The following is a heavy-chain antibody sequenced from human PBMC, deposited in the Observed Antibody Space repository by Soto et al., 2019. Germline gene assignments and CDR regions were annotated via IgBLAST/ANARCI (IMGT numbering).Heavy chain of an antibody. CDR3: VKDLGTNGAGATLNS. D-gene: IGHD1-26*01. V-gene: IGHV3-9*01. J-gene: IGHJ4*02. CDR2: ISSSGEST. Sequence: EVQLVESGGGLVQPGRSLRLSCAASGFTFDDYAMHWVRQAPGKGLEWVSGISSSGESTAYADSVKGRFTISRDNSKNTLFLQMNSLRAEDTAVFYCVKDLGTNGAGATLNSWGQGTLVTVSS. CDR1: GFTFDDYA.